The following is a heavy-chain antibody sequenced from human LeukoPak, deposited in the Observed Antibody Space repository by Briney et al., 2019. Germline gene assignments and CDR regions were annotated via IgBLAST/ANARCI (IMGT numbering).Heavy chain of an antibody. CDR3: ATAGSYRFDF. CDR1: GFTFSNSW. D-gene: IGHD3-16*02. Sequence: AGTLRLTCVGSGFTFSNSWIHWVRQAPGKGLVWVSRVNPDGRTTNYADSVNSRFTISRDNAKNTLYLQMNSLTVEDTAVYYCATAGSYRFDFWGQGTLVTVSS. CDR2: VNPDGRTT. V-gene: IGHV3-74*01. J-gene: IGHJ4*02.